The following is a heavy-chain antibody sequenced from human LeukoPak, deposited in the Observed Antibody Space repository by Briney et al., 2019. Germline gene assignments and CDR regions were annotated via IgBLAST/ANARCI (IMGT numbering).Heavy chain of an antibody. CDR3: ARDKDTAMVGDLIDY. CDR2: ISSSSSYV. Sequence: GGSLRLSCAASGFTFSSYSMNWVRQAPGKGLEWVSSISSSSSYVYYADSVKGRFTISRDNAKNSLYLQMNSLRAEDTAVYYCARDKDTAMVGDLIDYWGQGTLVTVSS. CDR1: GFTFSSYS. D-gene: IGHD5-18*01. J-gene: IGHJ4*02. V-gene: IGHV3-21*01.